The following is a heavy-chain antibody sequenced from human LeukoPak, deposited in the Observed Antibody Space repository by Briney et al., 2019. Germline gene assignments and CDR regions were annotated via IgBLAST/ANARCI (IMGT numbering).Heavy chain of an antibody. D-gene: IGHD6-19*01. J-gene: IGHJ4*02. CDR1: GFTFGDYA. CDR2: IRSKAHGGTT. CDR3: TRTRAVAGTPYYFDY. V-gene: IGHV3-49*03. Sequence: GGSLRLSCTASGFTFGDYAMSWFCQAPGKGLEWVGFIRSKAHGGTTEYAASVKGRFTISRDDSKSIAYLQMNSLKTEDTAVYYCTRTRAVAGTPYYFDYWGQGTVVTVSS.